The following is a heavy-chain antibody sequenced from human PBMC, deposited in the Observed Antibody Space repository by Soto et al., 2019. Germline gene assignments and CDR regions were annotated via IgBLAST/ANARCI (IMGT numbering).Heavy chain of an antibody. V-gene: IGHV1-3*01. Sequence: ASVKVSCKTSGNTFPNYALHWVRQAPGQRPEWMGWINGGNGNTKYSEHFQGRVTFTGDTSAGTAYMELSSLTSEDTAIYYCARDDSGYSSSWYLDYFNYWGQGTLVTVSS. CDR2: INGGNGNT. J-gene: IGHJ4*02. CDR1: GNTFPNYA. CDR3: ARDDSGYSSSWYLDYFNY. D-gene: IGHD6-13*01.